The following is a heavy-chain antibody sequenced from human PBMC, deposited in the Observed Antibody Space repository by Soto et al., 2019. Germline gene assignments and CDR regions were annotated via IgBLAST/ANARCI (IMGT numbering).Heavy chain of an antibody. CDR1: GFTVSSYP. Sequence: GGSLRLSCAASGFTVSSYPMAWVRQAPGKGLEWVANIQEDGSKTNYVDSVKGRFTISRDSAKNSLYLQMNSLRAEDTAIYYCRRYLALDLWGQGTTVTVSS. V-gene: IGHV3-7*03. CDR2: IQEDGSKT. J-gene: IGHJ6*02. CDR3: RRYLALDL. D-gene: IGHD3-3*01.